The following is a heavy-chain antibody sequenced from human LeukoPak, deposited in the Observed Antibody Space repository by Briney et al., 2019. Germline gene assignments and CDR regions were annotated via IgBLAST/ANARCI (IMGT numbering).Heavy chain of an antibody. CDR2: INHSGST. J-gene: IGHJ6*02. CDR1: GGSFSGYY. D-gene: IGHD6-19*01. CDR3: AGARRLSDSSGWNDYYYYYYGMDV. V-gene: IGHV4-34*01. Sequence: SETLSLTCAVYGGSFSGYYWSWIRQPPGKGLEWIGEINHSGSTNYNPSLKSRVTISVDTSKNQFSLKLSSVTAADTAVYYCAGARRLSDSSGWNDYYYYYYGMDVWGQGTTVTVSS.